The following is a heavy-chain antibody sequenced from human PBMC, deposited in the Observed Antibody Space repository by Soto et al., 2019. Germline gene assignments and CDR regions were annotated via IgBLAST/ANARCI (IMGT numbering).Heavy chain of an antibody. V-gene: IGHV1-18*01. Sequence: ASVKVSCKASGYTFTSYGISWVRQAPGQGLEWMGWISAYNGNTNYAQKLQGRVTMTTDTSTSTAYMELRSLRSDDTAVYFCARRGYLVGYSYLDVWGKGTTVTVSS. J-gene: IGHJ6*03. CDR2: ISAYNGNT. CDR3: ARRGYLVGYSYLDV. CDR1: GYTFTSYG. D-gene: IGHD3-22*01.